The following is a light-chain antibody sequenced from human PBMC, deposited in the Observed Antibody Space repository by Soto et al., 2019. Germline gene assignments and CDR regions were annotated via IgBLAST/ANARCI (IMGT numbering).Light chain of an antibody. Sequence: LLTRSPATXSVSPGERXXLSSRASQSIYTNLAWYYQRPGQSPRLLFYAASSRAMGVPDRFTGSGSGTDFTLTINRLEPEDIAVYYCQHYGRSPTFGPGTKEDI. CDR3: QHYGRSPT. V-gene: IGKV3-20*01. CDR2: AAS. J-gene: IGKJ1*01. CDR1: QSIYTN.